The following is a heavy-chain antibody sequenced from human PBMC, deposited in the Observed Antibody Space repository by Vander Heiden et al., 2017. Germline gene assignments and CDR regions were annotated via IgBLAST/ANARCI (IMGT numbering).Heavy chain of an antibody. CDR1: GFTVSSNH. V-gene: IGHV3-53*01. CDR2: IYSGGST. J-gene: IGHJ3*02. D-gene: IGHD2-15*01. Sequence: EVQLVESGGGLIQPGGSLRLSCAASGFTVSSNHMSWVRQAPGKGLEWVSVIYSGGSTYYADSVKGRFTISRDNSKNTLYLQMNSLRAEDTAVYYCAREGVCSGGSCLPRAFDIWCQGTMVTVSS. CDR3: AREGVCSGGSCLPRAFDI.